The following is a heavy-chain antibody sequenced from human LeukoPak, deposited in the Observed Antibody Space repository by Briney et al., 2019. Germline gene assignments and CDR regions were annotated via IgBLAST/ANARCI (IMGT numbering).Heavy chain of an antibody. Sequence: PSETLSLTCTVSGGSLSSYYWSWIRQPPGKGLEWIGYIYYSGSTNYNPSLKSRVTISVDTSKNQFSLKLSSVTAADTAVYYCARAVDYGDYNWFDPWGQGTLVTVSS. CDR3: ARAVDYGDYNWFDP. CDR2: IYYSGST. V-gene: IGHV4-59*01. CDR1: GGSLSSYY. D-gene: IGHD4-17*01. J-gene: IGHJ5*02.